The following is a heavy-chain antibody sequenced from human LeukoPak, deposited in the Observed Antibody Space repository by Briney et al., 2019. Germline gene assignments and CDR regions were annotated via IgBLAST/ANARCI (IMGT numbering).Heavy chain of an antibody. CDR3: AKYRTTSAPPRNFDY. D-gene: IGHD1-14*01. Sequence: GGSLRLSCVASGFTFSNFAMIWVRQAPGKGLEWVSVIGSDSGGIQYADSVKGRFTISRDNSKNTLHLQMNSLRADDTALYYCAKYRTTSAPPRNFDYWGQGTLVTVSS. CDR2: IGSDSGGI. J-gene: IGHJ4*02. V-gene: IGHV3-23*01. CDR1: GFTFSNFA.